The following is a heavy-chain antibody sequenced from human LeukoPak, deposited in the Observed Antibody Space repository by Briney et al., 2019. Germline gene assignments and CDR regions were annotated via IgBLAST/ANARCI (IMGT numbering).Heavy chain of an antibody. CDR1: GFTFDDYT. V-gene: IGHV3-43*01. Sequence: GGSLRLSCAASGFTFDDYTMHWVRQAPGKGLEWVSLISWDGGSTYYADSVKGRFTISRDNSKNTLYLQMNSLRAEDTAVYYCARFSGTYGSGSTTLFDYWGQGTLVTVSS. CDR2: ISWDGGST. CDR3: ARFSGTYGSGSTTLFDY. D-gene: IGHD3-10*01. J-gene: IGHJ4*02.